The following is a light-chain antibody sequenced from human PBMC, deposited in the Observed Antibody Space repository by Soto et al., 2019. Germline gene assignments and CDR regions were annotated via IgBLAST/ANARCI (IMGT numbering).Light chain of an antibody. CDR2: NND. Sequence: QSVLTQPPSASGTPGQRVTISCSGGSSNIGTNSVNWYQQLPGRAPKLLIYNNDLRPSGVPDRFSGSKSGTSASLAISGLQSEDEADYYCAAWDDSLNGFYVFVIGTKLTVL. V-gene: IGLV1-44*01. J-gene: IGLJ1*01. CDR3: AAWDDSLNGFYV. CDR1: SSNIGTNS.